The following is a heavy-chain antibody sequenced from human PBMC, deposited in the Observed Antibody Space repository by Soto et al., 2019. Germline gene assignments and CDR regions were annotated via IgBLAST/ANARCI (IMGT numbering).Heavy chain of an antibody. CDR3: TTDRSTGWLFDH. Sequence: VQLVESGGGVVQPGRSLRLSCAASGFTFSSYGMHWVRQAPGKGLEWVGRIKSKSDGGTTDYAAPVKGRFTISRDDSKNTLYLQMNSLKTEDTAVYYCTTDRSTGWLFDHWGQGTLVTVSS. CDR2: IKSKSDGGTT. CDR1: GFTFSSYG. D-gene: IGHD6-19*01. V-gene: IGHV3-15*01. J-gene: IGHJ4*02.